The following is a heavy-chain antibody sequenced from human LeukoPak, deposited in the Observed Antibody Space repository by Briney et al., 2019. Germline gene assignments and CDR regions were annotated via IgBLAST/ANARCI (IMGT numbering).Heavy chain of an antibody. V-gene: IGHV4-38-2*02. CDR1: GYSISSGYY. Sequence: SETLSLTCTVSGYSISSGYYWGWIRQPPGKGLEWIGSIYHSGSTYYNPSLKSRDTISVDTSKNQFSLKLSSVTAADTAVYYCARERIAVACMDVWGQGTTVTVSS. CDR3: ARERIAVACMDV. J-gene: IGHJ6*02. D-gene: IGHD6-19*01. CDR2: IYHSGST.